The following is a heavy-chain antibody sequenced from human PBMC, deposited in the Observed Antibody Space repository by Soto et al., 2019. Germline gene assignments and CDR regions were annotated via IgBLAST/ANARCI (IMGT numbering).Heavy chain of an antibody. CDR2: IYYSGST. Sequence: ETLSLTCTVSGGSISSSIYYWGWIRQPPGKGLEWIGSIYYSGSTYYNPSLKSRVTISVDTSKNQFSLKLSSVTAADTAVYYCARQVAVAGFDYWGQGTLVTVSS. D-gene: IGHD6-19*01. J-gene: IGHJ4*02. CDR1: GGSISSSIYY. CDR3: ARQVAVAGFDY. V-gene: IGHV4-39*01.